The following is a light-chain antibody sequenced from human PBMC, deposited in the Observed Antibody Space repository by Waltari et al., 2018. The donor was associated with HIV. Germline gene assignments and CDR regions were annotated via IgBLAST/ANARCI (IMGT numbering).Light chain of an antibody. Sequence: SYEVTQPPSVSVSPGQTARITCSGDALPNQYAYWYQQKPGQAPVLVMYKDSERPSGIPERFSGSSSGTTVTFTISGCQAEDEADYYCQSADNSGTFVIFGGGTKLTVL. V-gene: IGLV3-25*03. CDR2: KDS. CDR1: ALPNQY. J-gene: IGLJ2*01. CDR3: QSADNSGTFVI.